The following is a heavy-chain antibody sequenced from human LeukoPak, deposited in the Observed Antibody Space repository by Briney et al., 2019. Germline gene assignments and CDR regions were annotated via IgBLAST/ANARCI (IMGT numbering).Heavy chain of an antibody. CDR2: ISYDGSNK. CDR3: AKEMGSGTWPLDY. CDR1: GFTFSSYA. J-gene: IGHJ4*02. D-gene: IGHD1-26*01. V-gene: IGHV3-30*04. Sequence: PGGSLRLSCAASGFTFSSYAMHWVRQAPGKGLEWVAVISYDGSNKYYADSVKGRFTISRDNSKNTLDLQMNSLRAEDTAVYYCAKEMGSGTWPLDYWGQGTLVTVSS.